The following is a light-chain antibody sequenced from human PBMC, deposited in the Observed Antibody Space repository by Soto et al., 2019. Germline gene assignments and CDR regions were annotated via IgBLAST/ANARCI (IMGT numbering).Light chain of an antibody. Sequence: QSVLTQPASVSGSPGQSITISCTGTSSDVGSYNLVSWYQQHPGKAPKLMIYEGSKRPSGVSNRFSGSKSGNTASLTISGLQAEDEADYYCCSYAGSRTSYVFGTGTKVTV. CDR2: EGS. CDR1: SSDVGSYNL. V-gene: IGLV2-23*01. J-gene: IGLJ1*01. CDR3: CSYAGSRTSYV.